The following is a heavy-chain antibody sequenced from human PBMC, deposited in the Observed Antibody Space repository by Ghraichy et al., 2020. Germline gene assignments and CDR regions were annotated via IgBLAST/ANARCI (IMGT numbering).Heavy chain of an antibody. V-gene: IGHV3-23*01. CDR2: ISGSGGST. CDR3: AKSRTVIRYNWFDP. J-gene: IGHJ5*02. CDR1: GFTFSSYA. Sequence: GESLNISCAASGFTFSSYAMSWVRQAPGKGLEWVSAISGSGGSTYYADSVKGRFTISRDNSKNTLYLQMNSLRAEDTAVYYCAKSRTVIRYNWFDPWGQGTLVTVSS. D-gene: IGHD4-11*01.